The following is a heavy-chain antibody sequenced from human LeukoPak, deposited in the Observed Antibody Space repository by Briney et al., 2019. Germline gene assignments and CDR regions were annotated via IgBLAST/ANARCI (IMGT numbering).Heavy chain of an antibody. D-gene: IGHD3-22*01. Sequence: TWVRQHPGKGLEWIGYIYYSGSTYYNPSLKSRVTISVDTSKNQFSLKLSSVTAADTAVYYCAREVTPYYDSSGYHFDYWGQGTLVTVSS. J-gene: IGHJ4*02. CDR2: IYYSGST. CDR3: AREVTPYYDSSGYHFDY. V-gene: IGHV4-31*02.